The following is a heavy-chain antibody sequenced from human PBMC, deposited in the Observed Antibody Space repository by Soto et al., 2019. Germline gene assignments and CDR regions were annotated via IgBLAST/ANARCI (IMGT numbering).Heavy chain of an antibody. CDR3: ARLGAYYQSLDP. D-gene: IGHD2-21*01. CDR2: VSSTGST. J-gene: IGHJ5*02. V-gene: IGHV4-59*01. Sequence: SETLSLTCTVSGGSLNSYYWTWIRQSPGKGLEWIGYVSSTGSTNYNPSLKSRLTMSLDTSTNEVSLSLTSVTAADAAVYYCARLGAYYQSLDPWGPGTLVTVS. CDR1: GGSLNSYY.